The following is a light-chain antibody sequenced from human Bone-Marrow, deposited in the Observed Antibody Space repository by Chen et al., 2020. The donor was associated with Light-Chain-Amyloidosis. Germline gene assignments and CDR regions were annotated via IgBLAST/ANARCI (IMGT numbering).Light chain of an antibody. J-gene: IGLJ3*02. CDR3: QVWDRSSDRPV. Sequence: SYVLTQPSSVSVAPGQTDTIACGGNNIGSTRVHWYQQTPGQAPLLVVYDDSDRPSGIPERLSGYNSGNTATLTISRVEAGDEADYYCQVWDRSSDRPVFGGGTKLTVL. CDR1: NIGSTR. CDR2: DDS. V-gene: IGLV3-21*02.